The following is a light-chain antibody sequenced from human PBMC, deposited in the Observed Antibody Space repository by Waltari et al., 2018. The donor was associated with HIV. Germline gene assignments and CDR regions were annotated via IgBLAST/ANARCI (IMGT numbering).Light chain of an antibody. CDR2: RDT. CDR3: QSTDSSGTFRI. CDR1: VLTKQY. J-gene: IGLJ2*01. Sequence: SSELTQPPSVSVYPGQTAKITCSGDVLTKQYGYWYQQKPGQAPFMVIYRDTERPSGIPERFSGSTSGTAVTLTISGVQAEDEADYYCQSTDSSGTFRIFGGGTKLTVL. V-gene: IGLV3-25*03.